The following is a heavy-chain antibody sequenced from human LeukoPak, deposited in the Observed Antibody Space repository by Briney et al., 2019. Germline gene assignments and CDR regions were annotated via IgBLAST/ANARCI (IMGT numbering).Heavy chain of an antibody. J-gene: IGHJ3*02. V-gene: IGHV5-51*01. CDR3: ARRWLIVVVPHAFDI. CDR1: GYSFTSYW. Sequence: GESLKISCKGSGYSFTSYWIGWVRQMPGKGLEWMGIIYPGDSDTRYSPSLQGQVTISADKSISTAYLQWSSLKASDTAMYYCARRWLIVVVPHAFDIWGQGTMVTVSS. D-gene: IGHD3-22*01. CDR2: IYPGDSDT.